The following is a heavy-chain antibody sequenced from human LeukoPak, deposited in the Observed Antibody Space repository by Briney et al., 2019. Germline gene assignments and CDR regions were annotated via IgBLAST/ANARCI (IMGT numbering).Heavy chain of an antibody. J-gene: IGHJ4*02. V-gene: IGHV3-48*03. CDR2: ISSSGSTI. CDR3: ARETLAYCGGDCPEV. D-gene: IGHD2-21*02. Sequence: PGRSLRLSCAASGFTFSSYEMNWVRQAPGKGLEWVSYISSSGSTIYYADSVKGRFTISRDNAKNSLYLQMNSLRAEDTAVYYCARETLAYCGGDCPEVWGQGTLVTVSS. CDR1: GFTFSSYE.